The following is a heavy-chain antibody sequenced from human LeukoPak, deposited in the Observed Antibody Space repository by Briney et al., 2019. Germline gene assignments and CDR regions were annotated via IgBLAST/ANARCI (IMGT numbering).Heavy chain of an antibody. CDR1: GFTFSSYG. J-gene: IGHJ4*02. Sequence: KPGGSLRLSCAASGFTFSSYGMHWVRQTPGKGLQWVAFIRYDGNNKYHADSVKGRFTVSRDNSKNTLYLQMNSLRAEDTAVYYCAKTGTPWYYFDYWGQGTLVTVSS. CDR3: AKTGTPWYYFDY. D-gene: IGHD6-13*01. CDR2: IRYDGNNK. V-gene: IGHV3-30*02.